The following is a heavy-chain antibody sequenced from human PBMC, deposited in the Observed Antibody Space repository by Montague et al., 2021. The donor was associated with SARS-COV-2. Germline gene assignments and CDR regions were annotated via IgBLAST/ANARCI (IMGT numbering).Heavy chain of an antibody. CDR3: TGVHDRGWSDY. CDR1: GGSVSSSY. Sequence: SETLSLTCTLSGGSVSSSYCSWIRQPQGKGLEWVGYIHNSGTMKXKHSLNSRVTILLEKSKNQFPLKLSSLTAADTAVYYCTGVHDRGWSDYWGQGSLVTVSS. J-gene: IGHJ4*02. D-gene: IGHD6-19*01. CDR2: IHNSGTM. V-gene: IGHV4-59*02.